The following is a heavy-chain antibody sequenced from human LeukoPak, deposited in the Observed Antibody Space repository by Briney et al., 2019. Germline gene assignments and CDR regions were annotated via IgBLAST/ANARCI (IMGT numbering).Heavy chain of an antibody. D-gene: IGHD5-18*01. CDR2: IWYDGSNK. CDR3: ARNRLGYSSYGMDV. Sequence: GGSLRLSCAASGFTFSSYGMHWVRQAPGKGLEWVAVIWYDGSNKYYADSVKGRFTISRDNSKNTLYLQMNSLRAEDTAVYYCARNRLGYSSYGMDVWGQGTTVTVSS. J-gene: IGHJ6*02. CDR1: GFTFSSYG. V-gene: IGHV3-33*01.